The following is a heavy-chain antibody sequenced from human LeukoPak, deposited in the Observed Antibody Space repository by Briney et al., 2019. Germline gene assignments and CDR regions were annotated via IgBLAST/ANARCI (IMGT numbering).Heavy chain of an antibody. CDR1: GFTFSKHW. J-gene: IGHJ4*02. V-gene: IGHV3-74*01. CDR2: INRDGSST. D-gene: IGHD2-8*01. Sequence: QAGGSLRLSCVASGFTFSKHWMHWVRHAPGKGLVWVSRINRDGSSTIYADFVKGRLTISRDNAKNTLYLQMNSLRAEDTAVYYCARDDDTNSRYSRFVYWGQGTLVTVSS. CDR3: ARDDDTNSRYSRFVY.